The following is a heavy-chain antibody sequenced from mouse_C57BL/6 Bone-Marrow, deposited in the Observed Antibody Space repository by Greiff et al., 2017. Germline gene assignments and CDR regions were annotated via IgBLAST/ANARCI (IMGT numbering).Heavy chain of an antibody. D-gene: IGHD2-4*01. CDR3: AGERRLRRRFAY. CDR1: GYTFSSYA. CDR2: ICAGGSYT. V-gene: IGHV5-4*01. Sequence: EVKVVESGGGLAKPGGSLKLSCAASGYTFSSYAMSWVRQTPEKRLEWVATICAGGSYTYYPDNVKGRFTISRDNAKNNMDLQMGQMKSEDTAMYYCAGERRLRRRFAYWGQGTLVTVSA. J-gene: IGHJ3*01.